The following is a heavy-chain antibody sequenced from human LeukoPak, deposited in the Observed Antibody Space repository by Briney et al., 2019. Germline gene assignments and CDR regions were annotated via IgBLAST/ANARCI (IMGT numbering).Heavy chain of an antibody. CDR3: ARDYGGNSVFDY. D-gene: IGHD4-23*01. CDR2: IYYSGST. CDR1: GGSISSRGYY. Sequence: SQTPSLTCTVSGGSISSRGYYWSWIRLHPGKGLEWVGYIYYSGSTFCNPSLKSRLTMSVDTSKNQFSLKVTSVTAADTAVYYCARDYGGNSVFDYWGQVTLVTVSS. V-gene: IGHV4-31*03. J-gene: IGHJ4*02.